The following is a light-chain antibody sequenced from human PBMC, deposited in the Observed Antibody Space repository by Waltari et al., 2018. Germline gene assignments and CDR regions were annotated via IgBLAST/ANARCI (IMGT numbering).Light chain of an antibody. J-gene: IGLJ2*01. CDR1: GPNIGSKL. CDR3: AAWDDSLNGVV. Sequence: QSVLTQPPSASGTPGQRVTIPRSGSGPNIGSKLVNWHHKLPGTPPKLLIYSNNQRPSGVPDRFSGSKSGTSASLAISGLQSEDEADYYCAAWDDSLNGVVFGGGTKLTVL. V-gene: IGLV1-44*01. CDR2: SNN.